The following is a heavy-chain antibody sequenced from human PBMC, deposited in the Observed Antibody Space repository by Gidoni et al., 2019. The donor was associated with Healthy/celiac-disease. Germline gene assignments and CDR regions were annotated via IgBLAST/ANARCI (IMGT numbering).Heavy chain of an antibody. V-gene: IGHV3-66*01. CDR2: IYSGGST. CDR3: ARDPGWLGPDWYFDL. Sequence: EVQLVESGGGLVQPGGSLRISCAASGFTVSSNYMSWVRQAPGKGLEWVSVIYSGGSTYYADSVEGRFTISRDNSKNTLYLQMNSLRAEDTAVYYCARDPGWLGPDWYFDLWGRGTLVTVSS. D-gene: IGHD3-10*01. CDR1: GFTVSSNY. J-gene: IGHJ2*01.